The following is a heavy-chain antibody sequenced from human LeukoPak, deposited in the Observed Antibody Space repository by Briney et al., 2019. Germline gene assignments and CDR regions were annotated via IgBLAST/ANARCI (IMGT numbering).Heavy chain of an antibody. Sequence: GGSLRLSCAASGFTFSSYSMNWVRQAPGKGLEWVSSISSSSSYRYYEDSVKGRFTISRDNDKNSLYLQMNSLRAEDTAVYYCAGSERRVADPWGQGTLVTVSS. D-gene: IGHD2-15*01. CDR3: AGSERRVADP. J-gene: IGHJ5*02. CDR1: GFTFSSYS. CDR2: ISSSSSYR. V-gene: IGHV3-21*01.